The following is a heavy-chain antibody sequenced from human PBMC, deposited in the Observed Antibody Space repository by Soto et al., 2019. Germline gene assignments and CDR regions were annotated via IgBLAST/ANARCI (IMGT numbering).Heavy chain of an antibody. Sequence: QVQLVQSGAEVKKPESSVKVSCKTSGGTFVRHVISWVRQAPGQGPEWMGKINPLSGIPNYAQKFQDRVTFTADTDSSTAYMELSSLRSDDTAVYYCATPACAATWCSTSHNLDPWCKGTLVTVSS. CDR2: INPLSGIP. CDR3: ATPACAATWCSTSHNLDP. D-gene: IGHD2-2*01. V-gene: IGHV1-69*09. CDR1: GGTFVRHV. J-gene: IGHJ5*02.